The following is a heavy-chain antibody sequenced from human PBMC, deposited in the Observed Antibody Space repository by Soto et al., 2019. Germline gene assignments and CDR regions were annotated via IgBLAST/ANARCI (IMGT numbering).Heavy chain of an antibody. J-gene: IGHJ2*01. Sequence: QLHLQESGPGLVEPSETLSLTCAVSGGSITSTSYYWGWIRQPPGEGLEWVGSIDYRVNIYSNSYLKSRVTISVETSKNQFSLHLSSVTAADSDVYHCARVAALVGAARYWYFDLWGRGTRVSV. CDR1: GGSITSTSYY. V-gene: IGHV4-39*01. CDR2: IDYRVNI. CDR3: ARVAALVGAARYWYFDL. D-gene: IGHD2-15*01.